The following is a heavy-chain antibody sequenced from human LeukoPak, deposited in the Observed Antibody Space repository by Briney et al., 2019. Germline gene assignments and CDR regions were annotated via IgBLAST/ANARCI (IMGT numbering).Heavy chain of an antibody. V-gene: IGHV4-39*07. CDR1: GGSISSSSYY. D-gene: IGHD5-24*01. Sequence: SETLSLTCTVSGGSISSSSYYWGWIRQPPGKGLEGIGSIYYSGSTYYNPSLKSRVTISVDTSKNQFSLKLSSVTAADTAVYYCARVMAGGGYYYYMDVWGKGTTVTVSS. CDR3: ARVMAGGGYYYYMDV. CDR2: IYYSGST. J-gene: IGHJ6*03.